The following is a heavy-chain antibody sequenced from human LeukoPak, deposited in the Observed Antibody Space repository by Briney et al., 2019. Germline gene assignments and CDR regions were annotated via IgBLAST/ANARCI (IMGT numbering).Heavy chain of an antibody. V-gene: IGHV3-23*01. CDR3: AKDRLGYCSGGSCYGNAFDI. Sequence: PGGSLRLSCAASGFTFSSYAMSWVRQAPGKGLEWVSTISGSGGSTYYADSVKGRFTISRDNSKNTLYLQMNSLRAEDTAVYYCAKDRLGYCSGGSCYGNAFDIWGQGTMVTVSS. CDR1: GFTFSSYA. J-gene: IGHJ3*02. CDR2: ISGSGGST. D-gene: IGHD2-15*01.